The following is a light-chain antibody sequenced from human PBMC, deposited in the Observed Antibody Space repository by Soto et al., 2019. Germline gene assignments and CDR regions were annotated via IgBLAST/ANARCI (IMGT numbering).Light chain of an antibody. V-gene: IGLV2-8*01. CDR3: SSYVGSNNVL. Sequence: QSALTQPPSASGSPGQSVTISCTGTSSDVGGYNYVSWYQQHPGKAHKLMIYEASKRPSGVPDRFSGSKSDNTASLTVSGLQAEDEADYYCSSYVGSNNVLFGGGTKLTVL. CDR1: SSDVGGYNY. CDR2: EAS. J-gene: IGLJ2*01.